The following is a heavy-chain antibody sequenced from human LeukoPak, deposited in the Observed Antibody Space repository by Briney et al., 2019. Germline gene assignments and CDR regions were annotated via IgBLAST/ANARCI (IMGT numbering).Heavy chain of an antibody. J-gene: IGHJ4*02. D-gene: IGHD4-17*01. Sequence: SVNVSCKPSGCTFSNYAMSWVRQAPGQGLEWMGGIIPICGTANYAQKFQGRVTITADESTSTAYMELSRWRSEDTAVYDWARETTVLDYWGQGTLVTVSS. CDR2: IIPICGTA. CDR1: GCTFSNYA. V-gene: IGHV1-69*13. CDR3: ARETTVLDY.